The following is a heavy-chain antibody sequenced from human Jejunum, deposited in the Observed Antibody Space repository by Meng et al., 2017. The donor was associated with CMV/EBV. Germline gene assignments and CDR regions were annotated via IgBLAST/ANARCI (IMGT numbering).Heavy chain of an antibody. CDR3: ARVTGNDFWSGYISD. CDR1: SISSGYY. D-gene: IGHD3-3*01. CDR2: IYYSETT. Sequence: SISSGYYWGWIRQTPGKGLEWIGSIYYSETTYYNPSLKSRVTISIDTSKNRFSLRLSSVTAADTAVYFCARVTGNDFWSGYISDWGQGTLVTVSS. J-gene: IGHJ4*02. V-gene: IGHV4-38-2*02.